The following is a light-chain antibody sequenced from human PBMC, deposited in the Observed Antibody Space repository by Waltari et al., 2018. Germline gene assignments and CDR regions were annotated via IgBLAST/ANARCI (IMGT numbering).Light chain of an antibody. CDR2: KAS. Sequence: DIQMTQSPSSLSASVGDRVTITCQASQGIGNNLAWYQQKPGKVPKLLIYKASTLQSGVPSRFSGSGSGTDFTLTISSLQPEDFATYYCQHGYGTPWTFGQGTKVEIK. CDR3: QHGYGTPWT. J-gene: IGKJ1*01. V-gene: IGKV1-NL1*01. CDR1: QGIGNN.